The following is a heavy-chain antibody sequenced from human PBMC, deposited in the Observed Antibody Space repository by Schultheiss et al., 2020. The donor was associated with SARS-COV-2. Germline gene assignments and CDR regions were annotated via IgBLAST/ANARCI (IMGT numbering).Heavy chain of an antibody. CDR2: VSHSGGT. CDR1: GGSISSSSYY. CDR3: SRGRTSVIPSPVLGLGPLYFSYYMDV. Sequence: SETLSLTCTVSGGSISSSSYYWGWIRQSPGKGLEWIGQVSHSGGTHFNPSLKRRLTISIDTSKRQFSLRLTSVTAADTATYYCSRGRTSVIPSPVLGLGPLYFSYYMDVWGKGAAVTVSS. J-gene: IGHJ6*03. V-gene: IGHV4-39*01. D-gene: IGHD6-19*01.